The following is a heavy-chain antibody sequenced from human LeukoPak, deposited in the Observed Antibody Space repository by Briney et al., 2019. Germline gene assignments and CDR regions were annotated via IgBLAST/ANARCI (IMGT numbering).Heavy chain of an antibody. Sequence: SLRLACAVSGLTFDDYSMHWVRQAPRKGLEWVSGIRWNSFTIGYADSVKGRFTSSRDNAKNSLYLQMNSLRVEDTALYYCAKDIGRVDTASTYLDVWGKGTTVTISS. CDR2: IRWNSFTI. V-gene: IGHV3-9*01. CDR3: AKDIGRVDTASTYLDV. J-gene: IGHJ6*03. D-gene: IGHD5-18*01. CDR1: GLTFDDYS.